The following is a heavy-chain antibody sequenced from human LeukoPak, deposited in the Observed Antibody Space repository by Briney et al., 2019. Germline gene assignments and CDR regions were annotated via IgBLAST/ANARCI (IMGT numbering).Heavy chain of an antibody. CDR3: ARTFSEYYGMDV. J-gene: IGHJ6*02. CDR2: INPSGGST. Sequence: ASVKVSCKASGYSFTDYYMHWVRQAPGQGLEWMGIINPSGGSTSYAQKFQGRVTMTRDTSTSTVYMELSSLRSEDTAVYYCARTFSEYYGMDVWGQGTTVTVSS. D-gene: IGHD3-16*01. CDR1: GYSFTDYY. V-gene: IGHV1-46*01.